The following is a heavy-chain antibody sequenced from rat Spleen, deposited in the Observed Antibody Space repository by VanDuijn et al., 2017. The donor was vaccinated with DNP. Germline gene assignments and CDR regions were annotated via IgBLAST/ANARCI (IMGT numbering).Heavy chain of an antibody. D-gene: IGHD4-1*01. CDR3: ARHVLPLRVWDY. Sequence: EVQLVESGGGLVQPGRSLTLSCAASGFTFSDYYMAWVRQTPTKGLEWVAYTNYAGGSTYNGDSVKGRFTISRDNAKSTLYLQINSLRSEDMATYYCARHVLPLRVWDYWGQGVMVTVSS. CDR1: GFTFSDYY. V-gene: IGHV5-22*01. J-gene: IGHJ2*01. CDR2: TNYAGGST.